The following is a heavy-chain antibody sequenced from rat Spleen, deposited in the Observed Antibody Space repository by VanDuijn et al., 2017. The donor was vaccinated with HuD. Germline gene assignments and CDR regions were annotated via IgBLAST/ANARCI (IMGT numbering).Heavy chain of an antibody. D-gene: IGHD1-12*02. CDR2: IWGNGNT. Sequence: QVQLKESGPGLVQPSQTLSLTCTVSGFSLSSYGVIWVRKPPGKVLEWMGVIWGNGNTNYNSALKSRLSISRDTSKSQVFLKMNNLQTEDTAMYFCARWGELRDYWGQGVMVTVSS. V-gene: IGHV2S61*01. CDR1: GFSLSSYG. J-gene: IGHJ2*01. CDR3: ARWGELRDY.